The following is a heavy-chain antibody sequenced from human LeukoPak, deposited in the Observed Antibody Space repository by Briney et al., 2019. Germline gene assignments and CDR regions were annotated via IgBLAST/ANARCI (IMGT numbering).Heavy chain of an antibody. CDR3: ARRGRSGLAAFDY. Sequence: XVYIYYSGSTNYNPSLKSRVTISVDTSKNQFSLKLSSVAAADTAVYYCARRGRSGLAAFDYWGQGTLVTVSS. J-gene: IGHJ4*02. V-gene: IGHV4-59*08. CDR2: IYYSGST. D-gene: IGHD3-16*01.